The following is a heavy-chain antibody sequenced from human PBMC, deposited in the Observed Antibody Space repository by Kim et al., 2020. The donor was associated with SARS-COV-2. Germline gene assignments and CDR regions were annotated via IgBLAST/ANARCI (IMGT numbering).Heavy chain of an antibody. Sequence: GGSLRLSCAASGFTFSSYAMNWVRQAPGKGLEWVSLVSASGGSTYYADSVKGRFTISRDNSKNTLYLQVSSLRAEDTAVYYCAKVLAVPHPNCFDCWGQGTLVTVSS. CDR1: GFTFSSYA. CDR3: AKVLAVPHPNCFDC. D-gene: IGHD6-19*01. CDR2: VSASGGST. V-gene: IGHV3-23*01. J-gene: IGHJ4*02.